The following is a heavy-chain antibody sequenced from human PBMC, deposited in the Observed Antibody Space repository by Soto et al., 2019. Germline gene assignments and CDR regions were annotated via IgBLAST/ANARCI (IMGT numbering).Heavy chain of an antibody. V-gene: IGHV4-34*01. CDR2: INHSGST. CDR3: GRVSQSGHDFWSGYYIMGFDP. Sequence: SETLSLTCAVYGGSSGGYYWSWIRQPPGKGLEWIGEINHSGSTNYNPSLKSRVTISVDTSKNQFSLKLSSVTAADTAVYYCGRVSQSGHDFWSGYYIMGFDPWGQGTLVTVSS. CDR1: GGSSGGYY. J-gene: IGHJ5*02. D-gene: IGHD3-3*01.